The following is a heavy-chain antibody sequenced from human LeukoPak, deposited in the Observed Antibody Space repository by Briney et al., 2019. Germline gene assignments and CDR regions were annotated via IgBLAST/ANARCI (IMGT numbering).Heavy chain of an antibody. CDR3: ARGGLGYCSGGSCYLGLPFDP. D-gene: IGHD2-15*01. CDR1: GGSFSGYY. CDR2: INHSGST. Sequence: SETLSLTCAVYGGSFSGYYWSWIRQPPGKGLEWIGEINHSGSTNYNPSLKSRVTISVDTSKNQFSLKLSSVTAADTAVYYCARGGLGYCSGGSCYLGLPFDPWGQGTLVTVSS. V-gene: IGHV4-34*01. J-gene: IGHJ5*02.